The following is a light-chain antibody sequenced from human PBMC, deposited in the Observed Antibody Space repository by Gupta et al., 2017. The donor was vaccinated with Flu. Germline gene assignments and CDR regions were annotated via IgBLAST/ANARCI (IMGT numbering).Light chain of an antibody. CDR3: QQSYRTLRT. CDR1: QSISSY. J-gene: IGKJ4*01. CDR2: AAS. V-gene: IGKV1-39*01. Sequence: DIQMTQSPSSLSASVGDRVTITCRASQSISSYLNWYQQKPGKAPKLLIYAASSLQSGVPSRFSGSGSGTDFTLTISRLQPEDFATYYCQQSYRTLRTFGGGTKVEIK.